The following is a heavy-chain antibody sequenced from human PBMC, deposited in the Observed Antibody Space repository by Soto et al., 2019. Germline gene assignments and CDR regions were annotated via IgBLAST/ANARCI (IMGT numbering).Heavy chain of an antibody. CDR3: ARGRGIAARRNWFDP. D-gene: IGHD6-6*01. V-gene: IGHV4-4*07. CDR1: GGSINTFY. Sequence: PSETLSLTCTVSGGSINTFYWSWVRQPAGKGLEWIGRIFSSGSTSFNPSLESRVAMSVDTSKNQFSLKLSSVTAADTAVYYCARGRGIAARRNWFDPWGQGTLVTVSS. J-gene: IGHJ5*02. CDR2: IFSSGST.